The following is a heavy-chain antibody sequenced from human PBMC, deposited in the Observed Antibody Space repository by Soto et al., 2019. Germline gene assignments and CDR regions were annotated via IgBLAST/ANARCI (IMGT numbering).Heavy chain of an antibody. V-gene: IGHV4-59*01. J-gene: IGHJ6*02. CDR1: GGSISGYY. D-gene: IGHD2-21*02. Sequence: PSETLSLTCTVSGGSISGYYWSWIRQPPGKGLEWIGNVYYSGGAKYTPSVKRRVSISVDTSKDQFSLNLSSVTAADTAVYCCTRDGDGRMTTNPYYYYGMDVWGPGITVTVSS. CDR3: TRDGDGRMTTNPYYYYGMDV. CDR2: VYYSGGA.